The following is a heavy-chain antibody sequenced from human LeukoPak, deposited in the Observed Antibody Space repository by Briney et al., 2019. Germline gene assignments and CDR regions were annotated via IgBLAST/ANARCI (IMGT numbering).Heavy chain of an antibody. Sequence: ASVKVSCKASGYTFTGYYMHWVRQAPGQGLEWMGRIIPILGIANYAQKFQGRVTITADKSTSTAYMELSSLRSEDTAVYYCARVSGVIIVSTGDGFDTWGQGTMVTVSS. D-gene: IGHD3-22*01. CDR2: IIPILGIA. CDR1: GYTFTGYY. J-gene: IGHJ3*02. V-gene: IGHV1-69*04. CDR3: ARVSGVIIVSTGDGFDT.